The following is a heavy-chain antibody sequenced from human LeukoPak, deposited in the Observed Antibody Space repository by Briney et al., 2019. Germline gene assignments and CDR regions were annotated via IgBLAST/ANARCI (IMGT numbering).Heavy chain of an antibody. CDR3: ARGGYDVWSRYRIDF. Sequence: PGRSLRLSCSASGFTFTSYGMHWVRQAPGKGLEWVSFIWYGGSNKYYADSVKGRFTISRDNSKNTLYLQMNSLRADDTAVYTCARGGYDVWSRYRIDFWGPGTLVTVSP. CDR2: IWYGGSNK. V-gene: IGHV3-33*08. D-gene: IGHD3-3*01. CDR1: GFTFTSYG. J-gene: IGHJ4*02.